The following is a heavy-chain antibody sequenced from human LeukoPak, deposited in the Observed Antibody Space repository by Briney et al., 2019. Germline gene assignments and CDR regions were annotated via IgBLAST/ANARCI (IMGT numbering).Heavy chain of an antibody. D-gene: IGHD6-13*01. CDR3: ARVDQAYSSSWSPIFY. J-gene: IGHJ4*02. CDR1: GYTFTGYY. Sequence: ASVKVSCKASGYTFTGYYMHWVRQSPGQGLEWMGWINPNSGGTNYAQKFQGRVTMTRDTSISTAYMEPSRLRSDDTAVYYCARVDQAYSSSWSPIFYWGQGTLVTVSS. CDR2: INPNSGGT. V-gene: IGHV1-2*02.